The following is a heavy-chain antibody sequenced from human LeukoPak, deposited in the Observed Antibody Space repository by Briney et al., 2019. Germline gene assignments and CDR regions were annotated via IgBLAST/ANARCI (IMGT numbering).Heavy chain of an antibody. D-gene: IGHD3-3*01. CDR2: LYYTGST. V-gene: IGHV4-30-4*07. CDR3: ARGSTIFGAYFDD. CDR1: GGSISSGGYS. Sequence: SETLSLTCAVSGGSISSGGYSWSWIRQPPGKGLEWIGYLYYTGSTYYNPSLKSRVTISLDTSKNQFSLKLTSVTAADTAVYYCARGSTIFGAYFDDWGQGTLVTVSS. J-gene: IGHJ4*02.